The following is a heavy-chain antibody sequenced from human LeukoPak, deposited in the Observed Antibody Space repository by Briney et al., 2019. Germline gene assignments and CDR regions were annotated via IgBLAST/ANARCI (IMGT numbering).Heavy chain of an antibody. CDR2: INHSGST. D-gene: IGHD3-22*01. V-gene: IGHV4-34*01. J-gene: IGHJ4*02. CDR1: GGSFSGYY. Sequence: SETLSLTCAVYGGSFSGYYWSWIRQPPGKGLEWIGEINHSGSTNYNPSLKSRVTISVDTSKNQFSLKLSSVTAADTAVYYCARGNYYDSSGYQYYFDYRGQGTLVTVSS. CDR3: ARGNYYDSSGYQYYFDY.